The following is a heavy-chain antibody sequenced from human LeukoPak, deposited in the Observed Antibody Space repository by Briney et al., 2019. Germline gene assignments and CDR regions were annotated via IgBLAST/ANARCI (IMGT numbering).Heavy chain of an antibody. Sequence: ASVKVSCTASGYTFTSYGISWVRQAPGQGLEWMGWISAYNGNTNYAQKLQGRVTMTRDMSTSTVYMELSSLRSEDTAVYYCARDSVPGHSGSSWYFDLWGRGTLVTVSS. J-gene: IGHJ2*01. CDR1: GYTFTSYG. CDR2: ISAYNGNT. D-gene: IGHD6-13*01. CDR3: ARDSVPGHSGSSWYFDL. V-gene: IGHV1-18*01.